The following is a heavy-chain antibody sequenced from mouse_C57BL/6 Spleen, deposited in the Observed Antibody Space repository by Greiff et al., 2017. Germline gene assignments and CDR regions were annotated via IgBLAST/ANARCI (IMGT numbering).Heavy chain of an antibody. CDR3: AREIFGG. J-gene: IGHJ3*01. V-gene: IGHV3-1*01. CDR2: ISYSGST. CDR1: GYSITSGYD. Sequence: VQLQQSGPGMVKPSQSLSLTCTVTGYSITSGYDWHWIRHFPGDKLEWMGYISYSGSTNYNPSLKSRISITHDTSKNHFFLKLNSVTTEDTATYYCAREIFGGWGQGTLVTVSA.